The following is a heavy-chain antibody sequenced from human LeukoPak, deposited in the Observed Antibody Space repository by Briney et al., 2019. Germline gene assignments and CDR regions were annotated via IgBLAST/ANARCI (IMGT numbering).Heavy chain of an antibody. V-gene: IGHV3-30*04. Sequence: GRSLRLSCAPSGFTFSTHTMHWVRQAPGKGLEWVAVIEADGRNKFHAESVRGGFTISRDNSRNTLYLQLDSLRSEDTAVYYCVRQSTGLDYWGQGTLVTVSS. CDR3: VRQSTGLDY. CDR1: GFTFSTHT. J-gene: IGHJ4*02. CDR2: IEADGRNK. D-gene: IGHD5/OR15-5a*01.